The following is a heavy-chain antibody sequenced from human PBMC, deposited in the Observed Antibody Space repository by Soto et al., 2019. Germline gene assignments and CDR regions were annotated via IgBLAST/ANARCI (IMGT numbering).Heavy chain of an antibody. J-gene: IGHJ5*02. CDR2: INAGNGNT. CDR3: ARDGYCSGGSCYWSADNWFDP. V-gene: IGHV1-3*01. CDR1: GYTFTSCA. D-gene: IGHD2-15*01. Sequence: ASVKVSCKASGYTFTSCAMHWVRQAPGQRLEWMGWINAGNGNTKYSQKFQGRVTITRDTSASTAYMELSSLRSEDTAVYYCARDGYCSGGSCYWSADNWFDPWGQGTLVTVSS.